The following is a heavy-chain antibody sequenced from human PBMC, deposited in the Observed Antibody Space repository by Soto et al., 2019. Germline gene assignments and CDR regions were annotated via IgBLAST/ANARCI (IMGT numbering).Heavy chain of an antibody. D-gene: IGHD3-9*01. J-gene: IGHJ5*02. CDR3: ARVYYDILTGYSNWFDP. Sequence: SETLSLTCAVSGGSISSGGYSWSWIRQPPGKGLEWIGYIYHSGSTYYNPSLKSRVTISVDRSKNQFSMKLSSVTAADTAVYYCARVYYDILTGYSNWFDPWGQGTLVTVSS. CDR2: IYHSGST. V-gene: IGHV4-30-2*01. CDR1: GGSISSGGYS.